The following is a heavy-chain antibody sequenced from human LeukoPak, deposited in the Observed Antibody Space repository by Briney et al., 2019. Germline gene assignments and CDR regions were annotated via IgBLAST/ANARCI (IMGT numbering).Heavy chain of an antibody. CDR3: ARVLRYGSSWFDP. J-gene: IGHJ5*02. V-gene: IGHV4-59*01. D-gene: IGHD3-10*01. Sequence: SETLSLTCTVSGGSISTYYWSWIRQPPGKGLEWIGYIYYSGSTSYNPSLKSRVTISVDTSKNQFSLRLSSVTAADTAVYYCARVLRYGSSWFDPWGQGTLVTVSS. CDR1: GGSISTYY. CDR2: IYYSGST.